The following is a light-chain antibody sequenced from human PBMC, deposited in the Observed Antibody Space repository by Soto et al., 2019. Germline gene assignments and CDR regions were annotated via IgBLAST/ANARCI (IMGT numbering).Light chain of an antibody. J-gene: IGKJ4*01. Sequence: EIVLTQSPGTLSLSPGERATLSCRASQSVSSSYLAWYQQKPGQAPRLLIYGASSRATGIPDRFSGSGSGTDFTLTISRLEPEDFAVYYCHQYRSSPPRALTFGGGTKVDIK. V-gene: IGKV3-20*01. CDR3: HQYRSSPPRALT. CDR1: QSVSSSY. CDR2: GAS.